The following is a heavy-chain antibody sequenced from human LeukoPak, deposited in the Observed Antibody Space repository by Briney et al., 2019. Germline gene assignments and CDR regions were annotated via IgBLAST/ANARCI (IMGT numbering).Heavy chain of an antibody. D-gene: IGHD6-19*01. V-gene: IGHV3-48*02. CDR2: ISSSSSNV. J-gene: IGHJ4*02. CDR1: GFTFSSYN. CDR3: ARAPRIAVAGMRISGGGDY. Sequence: GGSLRLSCAASGFTFSSYNMIWVRQAPGKGLEWVSYISSSSSNVYYADSVKGRFTVSRDNAKNSLYLQMNSLRDEDTAVYYCARAPRIAVAGMRISGGGDYWGQGTLVTVSS.